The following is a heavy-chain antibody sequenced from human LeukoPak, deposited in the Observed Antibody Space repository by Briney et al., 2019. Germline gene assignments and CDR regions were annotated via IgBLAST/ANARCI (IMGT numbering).Heavy chain of an antibody. Sequence: SETLSLTCTVSGGSISSYYWSWIRQPAGKGLEWIGRPYTSGSTNYNPSLKSRVTMSVDTSKNQFSLKLTSMTAADTAVCYCARGGSSGYYYGWGQGTLVTVSS. D-gene: IGHD3-22*01. CDR3: ARGGSSGYYYG. J-gene: IGHJ4*02. V-gene: IGHV4-4*07. CDR2: PYTSGST. CDR1: GGSISSYY.